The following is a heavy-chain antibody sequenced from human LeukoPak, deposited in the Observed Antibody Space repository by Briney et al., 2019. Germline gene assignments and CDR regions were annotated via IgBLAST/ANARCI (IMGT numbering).Heavy chain of an antibody. CDR3: AKDGNNWNFDY. CDR2: IRYNGGDK. V-gene: IGHV3-30*02. D-gene: IGHD1-1*01. J-gene: IGHJ4*02. CDR1: GFTFSGYG. Sequence: PGGSLRLSCAASGFTFSGYGMHWVRQAPGKGLEWVAFIRYNGGDKYYADSVKGRFTVSRDNSKNTLYLQMNSLRAEDSAVYYCAKDGNNWNFDYWGQGTLVTVSS.